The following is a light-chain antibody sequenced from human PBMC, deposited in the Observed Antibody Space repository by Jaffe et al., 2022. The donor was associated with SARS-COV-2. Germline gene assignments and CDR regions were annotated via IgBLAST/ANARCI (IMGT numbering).Light chain of an antibody. Sequence: DIQMTQSPSSLSASVGDRVSITCRASRSISTYLHWYQQKPGKAPKLLIYAASILQSGVPSRFSGSGSGTDFTLTISSLQPEDFATYYCQQSYSTPPITFGQGTRLEIK. J-gene: IGKJ5*01. V-gene: IGKV1-39*01. CDR3: QQSYSTPPIT. CDR1: RSISTY. CDR2: AAS.